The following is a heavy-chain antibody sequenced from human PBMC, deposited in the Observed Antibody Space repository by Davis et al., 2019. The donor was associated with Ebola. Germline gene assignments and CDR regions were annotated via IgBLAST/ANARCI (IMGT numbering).Heavy chain of an antibody. J-gene: IGHJ6*04. CDR1: GGSISSGGYS. CDR2: IYHSGST. CDR3: ARFRKVYYGMDV. Sequence: PSETLSLTCAVSGGSISSGGYSWSWIRQPPGKGLEWIGYIYHSGSTYYNPSLKSRVTISVDRSKNQFSLKLSSVTAADTAVYYCARFRKVYYGMDVWGKGTTVTVSS. V-gene: IGHV4-30-2*01.